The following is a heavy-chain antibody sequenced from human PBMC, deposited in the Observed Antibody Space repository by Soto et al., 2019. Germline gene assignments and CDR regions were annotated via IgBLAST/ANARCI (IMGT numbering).Heavy chain of an antibody. CDR2: IYYSGST. D-gene: IGHD3-10*01. Sequence: PSETLSLTCTVSGGSISSYYWSWIRQPPGKGLEWIGYIYYSGSTNYNPSLKSRVTISVDTSKNQFSLKLSSVTAADTAVYYCARDYLGNWFDPWGQGTLVTVSS. CDR1: GGSISSYY. J-gene: IGHJ5*02. V-gene: IGHV4-59*01. CDR3: ARDYLGNWFDP.